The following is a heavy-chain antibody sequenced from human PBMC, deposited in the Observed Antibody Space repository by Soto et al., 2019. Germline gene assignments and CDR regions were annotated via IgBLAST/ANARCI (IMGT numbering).Heavy chain of an antibody. CDR2: ISYDGSNK. CDR1: GFTFSSYG. D-gene: IGHD6-19*01. CDR3: AKDLSSGVVHSSGPHY. V-gene: IGHV3-30*18. J-gene: IGHJ4*02. Sequence: GGSLRLSCAASGFTFSSYGMHWVRQAPGKGLEWVAVISYDGSNKYYADSVKGRFTISRDNSKNTLYLQMNSLRAEDTAVYYCAKDLSSGVVHSSGPHYWGQGTLVTVSS.